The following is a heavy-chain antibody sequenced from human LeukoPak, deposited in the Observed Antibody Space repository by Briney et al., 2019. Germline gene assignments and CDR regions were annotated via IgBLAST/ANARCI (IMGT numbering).Heavy chain of an antibody. CDR3: ARVDVSPPAFDI. Sequence: GGSLRLSCAASGFTFTTYSMNWVRQAPGKGLEWVSYISPSSSTIYYADSVKGRFTISRDNAKNSLYLQMNSLRSDDTAVYYCARVDVSPPAFDIWGQGTMVTVSS. J-gene: IGHJ3*02. V-gene: IGHV3-48*01. CDR2: ISPSSSTI. CDR1: GFTFTTYS.